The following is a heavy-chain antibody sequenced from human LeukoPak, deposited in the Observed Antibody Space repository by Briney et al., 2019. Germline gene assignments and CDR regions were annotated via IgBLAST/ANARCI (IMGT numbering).Heavy chain of an antibody. V-gene: IGHV1-3*01. CDR3: ARDKFRYDHYFDY. Sequence: GASVKVSCKASGYTFTSYAMHWVRQAPGQRLEWMGWINAGNGNTKYSQKFQGRVTITRDTSANTAYMELSSLRSEDTAVYYCARDKFRYDHYFDYWGQGTLVTVSS. CDR1: GYTFTSYA. J-gene: IGHJ4*02. D-gene: IGHD5-12*01. CDR2: INAGNGNT.